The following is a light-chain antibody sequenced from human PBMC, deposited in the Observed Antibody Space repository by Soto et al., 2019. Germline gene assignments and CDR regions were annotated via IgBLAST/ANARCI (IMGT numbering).Light chain of an antibody. CDR3: QQSYSTPWT. CDR2: AAS. Sequence: DLQMTQSPSSLSASVGDRVTITCRASQTISTYLNWYQQKPGKAPNVLIYAASNLQSGVPSRFSGSGSGTDFTLTISSLQPEDFATYYCQQSYSTPWTFGQGTKVE. V-gene: IGKV1-39*01. CDR1: QTISTY. J-gene: IGKJ1*01.